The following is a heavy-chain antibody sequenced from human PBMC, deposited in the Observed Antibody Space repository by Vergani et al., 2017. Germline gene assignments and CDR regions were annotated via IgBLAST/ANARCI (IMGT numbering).Heavy chain of an antibody. Sequence: EVQLVESGGGLVQPGGSLKLSCAASGFTFSGSAMHWVRQASGKGLEWVGRIRSKANSYATAYAASVKGRFTISRDDSKNTAYLQMNSLKTEDTAVYYCTRVRLVTYDMDVWGQGTTVTVSS. CDR1: GFTFSGSA. CDR2: IRSKANSYAT. D-gene: IGHD3-9*01. J-gene: IGHJ6*02. V-gene: IGHV3-73*02. CDR3: TRVRLVTYDMDV.